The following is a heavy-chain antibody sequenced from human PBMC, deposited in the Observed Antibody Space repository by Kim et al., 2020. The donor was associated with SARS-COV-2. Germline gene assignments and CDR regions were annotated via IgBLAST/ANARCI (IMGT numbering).Heavy chain of an antibody. D-gene: IGHD3-10*01. CDR3: ARDSGAAQWHNPTYYFDY. J-gene: IGHJ4*02. Sequence: ASVKVSCKASGYTFTSYYMHWVRQAPGQGLEWMGIINPSGGSTSYAQKFQGRVTMTRDTSTSTAYMELSSLRSEDTVVYYCARDSGAAQWHNPTYYFDYWGQGTLVTVSS. V-gene: IGHV1-46*01. CDR1: GYTFTSYY. CDR2: INPSGGST.